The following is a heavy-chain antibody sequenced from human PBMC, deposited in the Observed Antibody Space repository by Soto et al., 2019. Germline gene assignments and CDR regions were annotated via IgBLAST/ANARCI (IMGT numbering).Heavy chain of an antibody. CDR2: IVVGSGNT. D-gene: IGHD1-1*01. CDR1: GFTFTSSA. J-gene: IGHJ4*02. Sequence: SVKVSCKASGFTFTSSAVQWVRQARGQRLEWIGWIVVGSGNTNYAQKFQERVTITRDMSITTAYMELSRLRSGDTAVYYCAREPATAKPEGVDFWGQGTLVTVSS. CDR3: AREPATAKPEGVDF. V-gene: IGHV1-58*01.